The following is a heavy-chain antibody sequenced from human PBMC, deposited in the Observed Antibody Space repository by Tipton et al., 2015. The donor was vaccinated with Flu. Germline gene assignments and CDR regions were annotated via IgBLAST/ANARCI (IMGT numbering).Heavy chain of an antibody. D-gene: IGHD5-24*01. CDR1: GGSVNGYF. V-gene: IGHV4-59*05. CDR3: ARDVAAFPAAIRD. CDR2: LSYSGST. J-gene: IGHJ4*02. Sequence: TLSLTCTVSGGSVNGYFWSWIRQPPGKGLEWIGGLSYSGSTYYNPSLKSRVTISVDTSKSQFSLKLRSVTAADTAVYYCARDVAAFPAAIRDWGQGTLVTVSS.